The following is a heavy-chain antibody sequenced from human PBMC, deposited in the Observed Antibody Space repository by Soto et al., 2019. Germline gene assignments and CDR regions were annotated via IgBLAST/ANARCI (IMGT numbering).Heavy chain of an antibody. CDR3: ARLGASRTLV. D-gene: IGHD7-27*01. CDR1: GGSINSYY. V-gene: IGHV4-59*01. CDR2: VYYTGDT. Sequence: SETLSLTCNVSGGSINSYYWSWIRQSPGKGLEWIGYVYYTGDTNYNPSLKSRVTISVDPSKSQFSQKLNSVTAADTAVYFCARLGASRTLVWGQGTMVT. J-gene: IGHJ3*01.